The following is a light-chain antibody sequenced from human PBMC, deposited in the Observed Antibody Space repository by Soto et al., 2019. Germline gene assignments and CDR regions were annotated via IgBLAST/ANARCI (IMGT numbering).Light chain of an antibody. Sequence: QSALTQPASVSGSPGQSITISCTGTSSDVGGYNYVSWYQQYPGKAPKFMIYDVSKRPSGVPDRFSGSKSGNTASLTISGLQAEDEADYYCCSYSGSYTWVFGGGTQLTVL. CDR2: DVS. V-gene: IGLV2-11*01. CDR1: SSDVGGYNY. J-gene: IGLJ3*02. CDR3: CSYSGSYTWV.